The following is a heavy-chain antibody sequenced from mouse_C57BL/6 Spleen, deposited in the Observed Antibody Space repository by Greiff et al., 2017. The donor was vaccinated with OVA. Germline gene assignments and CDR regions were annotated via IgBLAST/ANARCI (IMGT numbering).Heavy chain of an antibody. Sequence: VQLQQPGAELVMPGASVKLSCKASGYTFTSYWMHWVKQRPGQGLEWIGEIDPSDSYTNYNQKFKGKSTLTVDKSSSTAYMQLSILTSEDSAVYYCARTLTTVVADYFDYWGQGTTLTVSS. CDR1: GYTFTSYW. CDR3: ARTLTTVVADYFDY. D-gene: IGHD1-1*01. V-gene: IGHV1-69*01. J-gene: IGHJ2*01. CDR2: IDPSDSYT.